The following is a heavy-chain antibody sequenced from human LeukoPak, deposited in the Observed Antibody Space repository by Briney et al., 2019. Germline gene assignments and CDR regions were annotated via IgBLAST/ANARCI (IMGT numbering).Heavy chain of an antibody. CDR2: ISAVGGST. CDR1: GFTFSSYG. V-gene: IGHV3-23*01. J-gene: IGHJ6*03. CDR3: AKGSTGDDFWSGYYTSHYYYYYMDV. Sequence: SGGSLRLSCAASGFTFSSYGMSWVRQAPGKGLEWVSTISAVGGSTYYADSVKGRFTISRDNSKNTLYLQMNSLRAEDTAVYYCAKGSTGDDFWSGYYTSHYYYYYMDVWGTGTTVTVSS. D-gene: IGHD3-3*01.